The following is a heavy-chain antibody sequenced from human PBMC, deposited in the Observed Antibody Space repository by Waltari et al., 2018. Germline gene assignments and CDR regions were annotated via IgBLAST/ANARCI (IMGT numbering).Heavy chain of an antibody. Sequence: EVQLVESGGGLVQPGGSLRLSCAASGFTFSSYSMNWVRQAPGKGLEWVSYISSSSSTIYYADSGKGRFTISRDNAKNSLYLQMNSLRAEDTAVYYCARDFYYYDSSGYGGAGWGQGTLVTVSS. CDR1: GFTFSSYS. D-gene: IGHD3-22*01. CDR3: ARDFYYYDSSGYGGAG. J-gene: IGHJ4*02. CDR2: ISSSSSTI. V-gene: IGHV3-48*04.